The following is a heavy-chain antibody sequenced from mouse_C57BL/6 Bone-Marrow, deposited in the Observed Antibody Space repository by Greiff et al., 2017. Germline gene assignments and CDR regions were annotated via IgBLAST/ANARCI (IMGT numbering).Heavy chain of an antibody. D-gene: IGHD2-5*01. V-gene: IGHV3-6*01. CDR2: ISYDGSN. CDR1: GYSITRGYY. Sequence: EVKLQESGPGLVKPSQSLSLTCSVTGYSITRGYYWNWIRQFPGNKLEWMGYISYDGSNNYNPSLKNRISITRDTSTNQFFLKLNYVTTEDTATYYCARDGYYSNVCDDWGKGTTLTVSS. J-gene: IGHJ2*01. CDR3: ARDGYYSNVCDD.